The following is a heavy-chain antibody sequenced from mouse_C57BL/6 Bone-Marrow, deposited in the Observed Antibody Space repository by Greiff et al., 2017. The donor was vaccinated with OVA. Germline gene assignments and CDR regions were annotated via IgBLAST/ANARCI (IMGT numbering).Heavy chain of an antibody. CDR3: ARDYANWAWFAY. J-gene: IGHJ3*01. CDR2: IYPRSGNT. Sequence: QVQLQQSGAELARPGASVTLSCTASGYTFTSYGISWVKQRTGQGLEWIGEIYPRSGNTYYNEKFKGKATLTADKSSSTAYMELRSLTSEDSAVYFCARDYANWAWFAYWGQGTLVTVSA. D-gene: IGHD2-1*01. CDR1: GYTFTSYG. V-gene: IGHV1-81*01.